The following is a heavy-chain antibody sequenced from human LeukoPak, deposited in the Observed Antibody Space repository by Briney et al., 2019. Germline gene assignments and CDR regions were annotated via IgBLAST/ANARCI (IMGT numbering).Heavy chain of an antibody. Sequence: GGSLRLSCAASGFTFSTYCMSWVRQAPGKGLEWVAIIKQDGSEKYYGDSVKGRFTISRDNAKKSLYLQMNSLRVEDTAVYYCARDPRGSGSYYKNWFDPWGQGTLVTVSS. CDR1: GFTFSTYC. CDR2: IKQDGSEK. D-gene: IGHD3-10*01. V-gene: IGHV3-7*01. CDR3: ARDPRGSGSYYKNWFDP. J-gene: IGHJ5*02.